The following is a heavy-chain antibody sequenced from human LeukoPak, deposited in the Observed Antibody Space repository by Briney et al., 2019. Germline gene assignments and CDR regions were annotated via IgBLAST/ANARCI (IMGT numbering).Heavy chain of an antibody. CDR2: IKPDGSEK. CDR3: ARHNPLWGY. Sequence: GGSLRLSCAASGFTFSSYWMSWVRQAPGKGLEWVANIKPDGSEKYYVDSVKGRFTISRDNAKNSLYLQMSSLRVEDTALYFCARHNPLWGYWGQGTLVTVSS. D-gene: IGHD1-14*01. V-gene: IGHV3-7*04. CDR1: GFTFSSYW. J-gene: IGHJ4*02.